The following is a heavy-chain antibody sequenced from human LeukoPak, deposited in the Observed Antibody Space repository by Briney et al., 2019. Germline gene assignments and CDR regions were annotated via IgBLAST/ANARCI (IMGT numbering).Heavy chain of an antibody. V-gene: IGHV4-4*02. D-gene: IGHD3-3*01. J-gene: IGHJ4*02. Sequence: SETLSLTCGVSGGSVINTNWWTWVRQPPGKGLEWIGEVHLDGRTNYNPSLESRLTMSVDVSENQISLKLTSVTAADTAVYYCAREGGFYRPLDYSGQGTLVTVSS. CDR2: VHLDGRT. CDR1: GGSVINTNW. CDR3: AREGGFYRPLDY.